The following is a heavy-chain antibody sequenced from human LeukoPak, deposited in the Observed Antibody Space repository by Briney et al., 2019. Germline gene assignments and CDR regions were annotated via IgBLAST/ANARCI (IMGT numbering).Heavy chain of an antibody. D-gene: IGHD5/OR15-5a*01. CDR1: GFTFSSYG. V-gene: IGHV3-30*18. Sequence: PGRSLRLSCAASGFTFSSYGMHWVRQAPGKGLEWVAVISYDGSNKYYADSVKGRFTISRDNSKNTLYLQMNSLRAEDTAVYYCAKVGRASVYYGMDVWGQGTTVTVSS. CDR3: AKVGRASVYYGMDV. J-gene: IGHJ6*02. CDR2: ISYDGSNK.